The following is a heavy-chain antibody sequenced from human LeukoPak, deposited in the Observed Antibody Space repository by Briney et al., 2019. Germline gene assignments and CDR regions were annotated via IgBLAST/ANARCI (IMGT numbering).Heavy chain of an antibody. J-gene: IGHJ5*02. V-gene: IGHV6-1*01. Sequence: SHTLSLTCAISGDTVSSNSATWNWIRQSPSRGLEWLGRTYYRSKWYNDYAVSVKSRITINPDTSKNKFSLQLNTVTPEDTAVEYCARSKYSSSSGWFDHWGQGTLVTVSS. CDR2: TYYRSKWYN. CDR3: ARSKYSSSSGWFDH. CDR1: GDTVSSNSAT. D-gene: IGHD6-6*01.